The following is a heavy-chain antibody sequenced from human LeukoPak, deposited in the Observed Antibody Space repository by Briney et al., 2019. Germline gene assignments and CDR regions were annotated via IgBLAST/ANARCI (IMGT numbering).Heavy chain of an antibody. D-gene: IGHD4-17*01. CDR2: INHSGST. CDR1: GGSFSGYY. V-gene: IGHV4-34*01. Sequence: SETLSLTCAVYGGSFSGYYWSWIRQPPGKGLEWIGEINHSGSTNYNPSLKSRVTISVDTSKNQFSLKLSSVTAADTAVYYCARGRLGGRLPTLNGYWGQGTLVTVSS. J-gene: IGHJ4*02. CDR3: ARGRLGGRLPTLNGY.